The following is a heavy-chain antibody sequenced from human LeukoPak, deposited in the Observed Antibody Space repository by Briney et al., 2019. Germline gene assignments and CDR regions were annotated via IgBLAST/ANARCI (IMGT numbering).Heavy chain of an antibody. J-gene: IGHJ6*02. V-gene: IGHV4-4*02. CDR2: IYHSGST. CDR1: GGSISSSNW. CDR3: ARDPQLRFLEWLSVYYYYYGMDV. D-gene: IGHD3-3*01. Sequence: SETLSLTCAVSGGSISSSNWWSWVRQPPGKGLEWIGEIYHSGSTNYNPSLKSRVTISVGKSKNQFSLKLSPVTAADTAVYYCARDPQLRFLEWLSVYYYYYGMDVWGQGTTVTVSS.